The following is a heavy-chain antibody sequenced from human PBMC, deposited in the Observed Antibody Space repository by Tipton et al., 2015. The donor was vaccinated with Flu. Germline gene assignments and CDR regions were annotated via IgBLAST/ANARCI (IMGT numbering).Heavy chain of an antibody. V-gene: IGHV4-38-2*02. CDR2: VYHGGTT. J-gene: IGHJ3*01. D-gene: IGHD2-2*01. Sequence: LRLSCTVSGYSISTRYYWGWIRQPPGKGLEWIGCVYHGGTTYYNPSLKSRVAISLDTFKNQFSLKLTSVTAADTAVYYCARGKDCSSASCWQGRDAFDFWGHGTMVTVSS. CDR3: ARGKDCSSASCWQGRDAFDF. CDR1: GYSISTRYY.